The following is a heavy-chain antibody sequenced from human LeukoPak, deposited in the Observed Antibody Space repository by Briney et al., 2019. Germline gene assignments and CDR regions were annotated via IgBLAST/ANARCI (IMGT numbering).Heavy chain of an antibody. Sequence: GGSLRLSCTASGFTFSSHGMSWVRQAPGKGLEWVSSLSGSGDGQFYADSAKGPFTISRDNAKNTMFLQMNNLRAEDTAVYYCAKEIDGFDVWGQGTLVTVSS. V-gene: IGHV3-23*01. CDR1: GFTFSSHG. CDR2: LSGSGDGQ. CDR3: AKEIDGFDV. J-gene: IGHJ3*01.